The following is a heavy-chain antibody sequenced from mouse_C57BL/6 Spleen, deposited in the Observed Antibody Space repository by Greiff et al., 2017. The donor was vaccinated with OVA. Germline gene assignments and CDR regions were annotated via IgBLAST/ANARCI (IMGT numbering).Heavy chain of an antibody. CDR2: IDPSDSYT. Sequence: VQLKQPGAELVRPGTSVKLSCKASGYTFTSYWMHWVKQRPGQGLEWIGVIDPSDSYTNYNQKFKGKATLTVDTSSSTAYMQLSSLTSEDSAVYYCARGTTVPLDYWGQGTTLTVSS. CDR1: GYTFTSYW. V-gene: IGHV1-59*01. J-gene: IGHJ2*01. D-gene: IGHD1-1*01. CDR3: ARGTTVPLDY.